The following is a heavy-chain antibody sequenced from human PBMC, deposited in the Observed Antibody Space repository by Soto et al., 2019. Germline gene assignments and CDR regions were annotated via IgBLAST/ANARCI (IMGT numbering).Heavy chain of an antibody. J-gene: IGHJ5*02. CDR1: GFTFSNYW. CDR2: INADGGST. CDR3: AREVGAPSGWLDP. D-gene: IGHD1-26*01. Sequence: GGSLRLSCAASGFTFSNYWMHWVRQAPGKGLVWVSRINADGGSTYYADSVQGRFTISRDNSKNTLYLQMNNLRDEDTALYYCAREVGAPSGWLDPWGQGTQVTVSS. V-gene: IGHV3-74*01.